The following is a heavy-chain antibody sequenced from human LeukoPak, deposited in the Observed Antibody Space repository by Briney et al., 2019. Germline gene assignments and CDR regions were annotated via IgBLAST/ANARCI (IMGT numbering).Heavy chain of an antibody. Sequence: PGGSLRPSCTASGFTFSNYAMSWVRQAPGKGLEWVSTISGSDGSTYYADSVKGRFTISRDNSKNTLYLQMNSLRVEDTAIYYCAKGRGYCTGGICYSDYWGQGTLVTVSS. V-gene: IGHV3-23*01. CDR3: AKGRGYCTGGICYSDY. J-gene: IGHJ4*02. CDR2: ISGSDGST. CDR1: GFTFSNYA. D-gene: IGHD2-8*02.